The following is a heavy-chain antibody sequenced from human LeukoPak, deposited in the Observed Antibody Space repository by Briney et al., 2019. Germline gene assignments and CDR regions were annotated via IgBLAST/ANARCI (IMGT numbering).Heavy chain of an antibody. Sequence: GGSLRLSCADSGFTFSSYSMNWGCEAPGEGLERVSSISSSSSYIYYAESVKGRFTISRDKAKNSLYLQIYRSRDEDTALYYCAPRDCTNGVCDPDYWGQGTLVTVSS. V-gene: IGHV3-21*01. CDR2: ISSSSSYI. J-gene: IGHJ4*02. D-gene: IGHD2-8*01. CDR1: GFTFSSYS. CDR3: APRDCTNGVCDPDY.